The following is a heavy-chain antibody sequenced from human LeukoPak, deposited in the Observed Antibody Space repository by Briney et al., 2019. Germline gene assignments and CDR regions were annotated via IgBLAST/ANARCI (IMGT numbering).Heavy chain of an antibody. D-gene: IGHD3-22*01. CDR3: ARPSQPDTYYYDSSNWYFDL. CDR1: GGSISRSSHY. Sequence: TSGTLSLTCTVSGGSISRSSHYWSWIRQPPGKGLEWIGFIYFSGSTNYNPSLKSRVTISVDTSKNQFSLKLSSVTAADTAVYYCARPSQPDTYYYDSSNWYFDLWGRGTLVTASS. CDR2: IYFSGST. J-gene: IGHJ2*01. V-gene: IGHV4-61*05.